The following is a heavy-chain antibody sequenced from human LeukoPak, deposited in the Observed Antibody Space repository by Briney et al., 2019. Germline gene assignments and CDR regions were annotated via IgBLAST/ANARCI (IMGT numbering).Heavy chain of an antibody. J-gene: IGHJ6*03. CDR2: IYTSGST. CDR3: AREGGVVIIYMDV. D-gene: IGHD3-3*01. CDR1: GGSISSGSYY. Sequence: PSQTLSLTCTVSGGSISSGSYYWSWIRQPAGKGLEWIGRIYTSGSTNYNPSLKSRVTISVDTSKNQFSLKLSSVTAADTAVYYCAREGGVVIIYMDVWGKGTTVTVSS. V-gene: IGHV4-61*02.